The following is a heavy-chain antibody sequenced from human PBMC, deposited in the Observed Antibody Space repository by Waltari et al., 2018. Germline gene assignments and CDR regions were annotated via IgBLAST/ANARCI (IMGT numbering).Heavy chain of an antibody. CDR1: GFTFSNYA. CDR2: LSHDATVA. V-gene: IGHV3-30*04. D-gene: IGHD4-4*01. Sequence: QVQLVESGGGVVQPGRSLRLSCAASGFTFSNYAMHWVRQAPGKGLEGGAVLSHDATVAYYADSVKGRLTISRDNPENTLYLQMNSLRGEDTAVYYCARDPTVGHPDYFDYWGQGTLVTVSS. J-gene: IGHJ4*02. CDR3: ARDPTVGHPDYFDY.